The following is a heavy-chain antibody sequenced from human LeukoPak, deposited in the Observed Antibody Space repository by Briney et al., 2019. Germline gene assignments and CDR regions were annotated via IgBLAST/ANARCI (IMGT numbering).Heavy chain of an antibody. J-gene: IGHJ4*02. Sequence: SETLSLSCAVSDGSISSSNWWNWVRQTPGKGLEWIGYIYYSGSTNYNPSLKSRVTISVDTSKNQFSLKLSSVTAADTAVYYCARHMGIAAAGQFDYWGQGTLVTVSS. D-gene: IGHD6-13*01. V-gene: IGHV4-4*02. CDR2: IYYSGST. CDR3: ARHMGIAAAGQFDY. CDR1: DGSISSSNW.